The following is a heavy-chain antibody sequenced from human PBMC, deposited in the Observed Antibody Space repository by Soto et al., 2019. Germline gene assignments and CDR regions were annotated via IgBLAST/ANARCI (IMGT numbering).Heavy chain of an antibody. CDR2: ISSSSSTT. V-gene: IGHV3-48*01. D-gene: IGHD1-20*01. J-gene: IGHJ4*02. CDR3: ARTSPAWTDFSSITGTGPYYFDY. CDR1: GFTFSSYS. Sequence: GGSLRLSCAASGFTFSSYSMNWVRQAPGKGLEWVSYISSSSSTTYYADSVKGRFTISRDNAKNSLYLQMNSLRAEDTAVYYCARTSPAWTDFSSITGTGPYYFDYWGQGTLVTVSS.